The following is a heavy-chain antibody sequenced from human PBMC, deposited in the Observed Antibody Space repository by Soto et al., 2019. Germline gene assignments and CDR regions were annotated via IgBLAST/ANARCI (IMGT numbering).Heavy chain of an antibody. CDR2: IIPIFGTA. J-gene: IGHJ5*02. CDR1: GGTFSSYA. CDR3: AREGTFGYCSSTSCYRPHWFDP. D-gene: IGHD2-2*01. V-gene: IGHV1-69*01. Sequence: QVQLVQSGAEVQKPGSSVKVSCKASGGTFSSYAISWVRQAPGQGLEWMGGIIPIFGTANYAQKFQGRVTITADESTSTAYMELSSLRSEDTAVYYCAREGTFGYCSSTSCYRPHWFDPWGQGTLVTVSS.